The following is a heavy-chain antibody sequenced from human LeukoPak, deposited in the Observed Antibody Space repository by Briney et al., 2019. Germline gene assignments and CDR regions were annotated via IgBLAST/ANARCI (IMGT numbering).Heavy chain of an antibody. CDR3: AKGSGYSSSWYYPDY. CDR1: GFTFSSYA. D-gene: IGHD6-13*01. J-gene: IGHJ4*02. V-gene: IGHV3-23*01. Sequence: GGSLRLSRAASGFTFSSYAMSWVRQAPGKGLEWVSAISGSGGSTYYADSVKGRFTISRDNSKNTLYLQMNSLRAEDTAVYYCAKGSGYSSSWYYPDYWGQGTLVTVSS. CDR2: ISGSGGST.